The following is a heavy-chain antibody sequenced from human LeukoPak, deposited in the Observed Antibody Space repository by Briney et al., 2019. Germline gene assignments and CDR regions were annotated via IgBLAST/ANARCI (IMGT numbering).Heavy chain of an antibody. CDR3: ASSTGKYYYYYYMDV. CDR2: IYYSGST. CDR1: GGSISSGDYY. J-gene: IGHJ6*03. Sequence: PSETLSLTXTVSGGSISSGDYYWSWIRQPPGKGLEWIGYIYYSGSTNYNPSLKSRVTISVDTSKNQFSLKLSSVTAADTAVYYCASSTGKYYYYYYMDVWGKGTTVTVSS. V-gene: IGHV4-61*08. D-gene: IGHD2-2*01.